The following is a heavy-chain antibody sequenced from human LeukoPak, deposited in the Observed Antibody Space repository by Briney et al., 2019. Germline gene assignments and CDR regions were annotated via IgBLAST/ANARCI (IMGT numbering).Heavy chain of an antibody. J-gene: IGHJ4*02. CDR1: GYTFTGYY. Sequence: GASVKVSCKASGYTFTGYYMHWVRQAPGQGLEWMGWINPNSGGTNYAQKFQGRVTMTRDTSISTAYVELSRLRSDDTAVYYCARTPNVLRYFGAFDYWGQGTLVTVSS. CDR3: ARTPNVLRYFGAFDY. D-gene: IGHD3-9*01. CDR2: INPNSGGT. V-gene: IGHV1-2*02.